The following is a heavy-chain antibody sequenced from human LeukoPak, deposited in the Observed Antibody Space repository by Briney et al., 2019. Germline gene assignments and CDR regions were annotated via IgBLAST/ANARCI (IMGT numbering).Heavy chain of an antibody. D-gene: IGHD4-11*01. Sequence: GGSLRLSCATSGFTFSSYSMNWVRQAPGKGLEWVSSISSSSTYIYYADSLKGRFTISRDNANNSLYLQMNSLRAEDTAVYYCARDRRESSKPNDAFDIWGQGTMVTVSS. CDR2: ISSSSTYI. V-gene: IGHV3-21*04. J-gene: IGHJ3*02. CDR1: GFTFSSYS. CDR3: ARDRRESSKPNDAFDI.